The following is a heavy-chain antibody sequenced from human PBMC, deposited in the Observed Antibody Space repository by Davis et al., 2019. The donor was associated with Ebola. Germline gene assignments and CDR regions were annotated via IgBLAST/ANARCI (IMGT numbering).Heavy chain of an antibody. V-gene: IGHV5-51*01. CDR1: GYSFSTYW. Sequence: GGSLRLSCQGSGYSFSTYWVGWVRQMPGKGLEWMGIIYPGDSDTRYSPSFQGQVTISADKSISTAYLQWNSLEASDTALYYCARGYWHFDLWGRGTLVTVSS. CDR2: IYPGDSDT. J-gene: IGHJ2*01. CDR3: ARGYWHFDL.